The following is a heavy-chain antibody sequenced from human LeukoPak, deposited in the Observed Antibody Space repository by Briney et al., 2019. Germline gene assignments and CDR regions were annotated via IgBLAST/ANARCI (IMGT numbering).Heavy chain of an antibody. CDR3: ARVYCSSTSCYGNFDY. CDR2: INHSGST. J-gene: IGHJ4*02. CDR1: GGSFSGYY. V-gene: IGHV4-34*01. D-gene: IGHD2-2*01. Sequence: SETLSLTCAVYGGSFSGYYWSWIRQPPGKGLEWIGEINHSGSTNYNPSLKSRVTISVDTSNNQFSLKLSSVTAADTAVYYCARVYCSSTSCYGNFDYWGQGTLVTVSS.